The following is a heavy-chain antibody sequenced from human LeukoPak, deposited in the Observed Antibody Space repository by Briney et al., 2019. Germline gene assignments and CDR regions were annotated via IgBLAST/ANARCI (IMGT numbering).Heavy chain of an antibody. J-gene: IGHJ4*02. V-gene: IGHV3-21*01. CDR1: GFTFSSYS. CDR3: ASDGAYSSSWYFDY. D-gene: IGHD6-13*01. CDR2: ISTGSGYI. Sequence: GGSLRLSCTASGFTFSSYSMNWFRQAPGRGPEWVSSISTGSGYIYYADSVKGRFTISRDNANNSVFLQVNSLRAEDTAVYYCASDGAYSSSWYFDYWGQGTLVTVSS.